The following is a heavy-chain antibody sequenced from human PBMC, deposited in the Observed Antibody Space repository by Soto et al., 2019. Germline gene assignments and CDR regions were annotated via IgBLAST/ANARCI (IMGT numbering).Heavy chain of an antibody. J-gene: IGHJ4*02. D-gene: IGHD3-22*01. Sequence: QVQLQESGPGLVKPSQTLSLTCTVSGGSLSSGGYYWSWIRQHPGKGLEWIGYIYYSGSTYYNPSLKSRVTISVDTSKNQFSLKLSSVTAADTAVYYCARASGGYYYPIDYWGQGTLVTVSS. V-gene: IGHV4-31*03. CDR1: GGSLSSGGYY. CDR3: ARASGGYYYPIDY. CDR2: IYYSGST.